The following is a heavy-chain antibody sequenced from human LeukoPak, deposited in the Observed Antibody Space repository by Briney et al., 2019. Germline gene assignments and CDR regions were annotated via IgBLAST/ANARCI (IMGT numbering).Heavy chain of an antibody. V-gene: IGHV1-46*01. CDR1: GYTFTSYY. J-gene: IGHJ4*02. CDR2: INPSGGGT. Sequence: ASVKVSCKASGYTFTSYYMHWVRQAPGQGLEWMGIINPSGGGTSYAQKFQGRVTMTRDTSTSTAYMELSRLRSDDTAVYYCASGLYYYDSSGMGRDYWGQGTLVTVSS. D-gene: IGHD3-22*01. CDR3: ASGLYYYDSSGMGRDY.